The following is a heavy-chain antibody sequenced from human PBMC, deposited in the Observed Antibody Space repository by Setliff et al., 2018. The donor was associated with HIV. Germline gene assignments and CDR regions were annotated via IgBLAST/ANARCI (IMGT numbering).Heavy chain of an antibody. CDR3: AKEWSITAVIVVPSWDY. Sequence: GGSLRLSCVASGFTFSNYAMHWVRQAPGKGLEYVSSISTNGDSTSYADSVKGRFTISRDNSKNTVSLQMSSLRADDTAVYYCAKEWSITAVIVVPSWDYWGQGTQVTVSS. D-gene: IGHD3-22*01. CDR2: ISTNGDST. CDR1: GFTFSNYA. J-gene: IGHJ4*02. V-gene: IGHV3-64*04.